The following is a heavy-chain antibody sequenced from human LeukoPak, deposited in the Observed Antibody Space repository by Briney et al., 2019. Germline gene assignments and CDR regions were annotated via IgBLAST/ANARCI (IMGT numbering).Heavy chain of an antibody. CDR3: ATGESGARLLYQDWVFFF. D-gene: IGHD3-3*01. CDR2: IDTATGTP. J-gene: IGHJ4*02. V-gene: IGHV7-4-1*02. CDR1: GYTLTSFP. Sequence: GASVKVSCKASGYTLTSFPTMSWVRQAPGQGLEWMGWIDTATGTPTYAQGFTGRFVLSLDTSVDTAYLQITTLAAEDTAVYYCATGESGARLLYQDWVFFFWGLGTLVTVTS.